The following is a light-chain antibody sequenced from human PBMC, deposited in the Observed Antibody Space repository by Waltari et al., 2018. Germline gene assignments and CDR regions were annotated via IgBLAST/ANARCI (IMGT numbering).Light chain of an antibody. CDR1: QSVSNN. V-gene: IGKV3-15*01. CDR3: QQYDTWPPLT. CDR2: GAS. J-gene: IGKJ4*01. Sequence: SCRASQSVSNNLAWYQQKPGQAPRLLVYGASTRATGIPARFSGSGSGTEFTLTISSLQSEDFALYYCQQYDTWPPLTFGGGTKVEIK.